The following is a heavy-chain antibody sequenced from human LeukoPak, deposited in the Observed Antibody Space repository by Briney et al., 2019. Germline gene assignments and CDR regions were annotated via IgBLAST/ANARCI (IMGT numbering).Heavy chain of an antibody. CDR1: GGSFSGYY. CDR2: INHSGST. V-gene: IGHV4-34*01. CDR3: ARFPSSRGWFDP. D-gene: IGHD6-13*01. Sequence: SETLSLTCAVYGGSFSGYYWSRIRQPPGKGLEWIGEINHSGSTNYNPSLKSRVTISVDTSRNQFSLKLSSVTAADTAVYYCARFPSSRGWFDPWGQGTLVTVSS. J-gene: IGHJ5*02.